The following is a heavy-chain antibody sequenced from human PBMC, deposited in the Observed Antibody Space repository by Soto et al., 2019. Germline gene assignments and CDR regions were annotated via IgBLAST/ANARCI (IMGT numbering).Heavy chain of an antibody. V-gene: IGHV1-18*01. CDR1: GYTFTSYG. Sequence: ASVKVSFKASGYTFTSYGISWVRQAPGQGLEWMGWISAYNGNTNYAQKLQGRVTMTTDTSTSTAYMELRSLRSDDTAVYYCARVGDGGIAARPFDYWGQGTLVTVSS. D-gene: IGHD6-6*01. CDR2: ISAYNGNT. J-gene: IGHJ4*02. CDR3: ARVGDGGIAARPFDY.